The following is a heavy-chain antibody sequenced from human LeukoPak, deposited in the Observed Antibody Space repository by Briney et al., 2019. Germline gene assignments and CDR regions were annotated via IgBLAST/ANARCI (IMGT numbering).Heavy chain of an antibody. D-gene: IGHD6-19*01. Sequence: GGSLRLSCAASGFTFSSYGMHWVRQAPGKGLEWVAVIWYDGSNKYYADSVKGRFTISRDNSKNTLYLQMNSLRAEGTAVYYCAGADGSGWLTYWGQGTLVTVSS. V-gene: IGHV3-33*01. CDR3: AGADGSGWLTY. CDR2: IWYDGSNK. J-gene: IGHJ4*02. CDR1: GFTFSSYG.